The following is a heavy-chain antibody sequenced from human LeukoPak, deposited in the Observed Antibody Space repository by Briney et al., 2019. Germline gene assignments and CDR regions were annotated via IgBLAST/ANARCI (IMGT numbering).Heavy chain of an antibody. Sequence: GGSLRLSCAASGFTFSSYGMSWVRQAPGKGLEWVAFTVYDESNKYYADSVKGRFTVSRDNSKNTLYLQMNSLRAEDTAVYYCAKDSSYYYGTRGPYFDYWGQGTLVTVSS. CDR1: GFTFSSYG. D-gene: IGHD3-22*01. V-gene: IGHV3-30*02. J-gene: IGHJ4*02. CDR2: TVYDESNK. CDR3: AKDSSYYYGTRGPYFDY.